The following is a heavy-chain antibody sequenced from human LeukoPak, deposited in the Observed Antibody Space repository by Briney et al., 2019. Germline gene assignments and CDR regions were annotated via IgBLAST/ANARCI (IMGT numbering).Heavy chain of an antibody. CDR2: ISGSGGST. D-gene: IGHD2-2*01. V-gene: IGHV3-23*01. CDR1: GFTLSSYA. J-gene: IGHJ6*02. Sequence: GGSLRLSCAASGFTLSSYAMSWVRQAPGKGLEWVSAISGSGGSTYYAGSVKRRFTISRDNSKNTLYLQMNSLRADDTAVYYCAKAYCSSTSCQSYYYYGMDVWGQGTTVTVSS. CDR3: AKAYCSSTSCQSYYYYGMDV.